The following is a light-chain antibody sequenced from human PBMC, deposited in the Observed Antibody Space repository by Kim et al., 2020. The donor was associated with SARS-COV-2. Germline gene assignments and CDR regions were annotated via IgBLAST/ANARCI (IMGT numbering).Light chain of an antibody. V-gene: IGKV1-17*01. CDR3: LQHNSYPMYT. J-gene: IGKJ2*01. CDR2: AAS. Sequence: DIQMTQSPSSLSASVGDRVTITCRSSQGISNDLGWYQQKPGKAPKRLIYAASSLQSGVPSRFSGSGSGTEFTLTISSLQPVDFAAYYCLQHNSYPMYTFGQGTKLEI. CDR1: QGISND.